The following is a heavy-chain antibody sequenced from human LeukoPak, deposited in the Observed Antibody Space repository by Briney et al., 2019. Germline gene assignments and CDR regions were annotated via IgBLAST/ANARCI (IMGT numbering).Heavy chain of an antibody. D-gene: IGHD2-2*01. V-gene: IGHV3-33*01. Sequence: GGSLRLSCAASGFTFSSYGMHWVRQAPGKGLEWVAVIWYDGSNRYYADSVKGRFTISRDNSKNTLYLQMNSLRAEDTAVYYCATGYCSSTSCPPFDYWGQGTLVTVSS. CDR1: GFTFSSYG. CDR3: ATGYCSSTSCPPFDY. CDR2: IWYDGSNR. J-gene: IGHJ4*02.